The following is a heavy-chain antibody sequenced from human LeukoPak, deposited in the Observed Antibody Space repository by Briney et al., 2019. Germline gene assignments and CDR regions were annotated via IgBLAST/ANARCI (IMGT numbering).Heavy chain of an antibody. V-gene: IGHV4-4*02. Sequence: SETLSLTCAVSGESISSNNWWSWVSQPPGKGLEWNGVLYHSGTTSDNPSLKSRVTRSVDKSKNHCSLKLSSVTAADTAVYYCARDWGVSARPGYMDVWGKGTTVTVSS. D-gene: IGHD6-6*01. J-gene: IGHJ6*03. CDR2: LYHSGTT. CDR1: GESISSNNW. CDR3: ARDWGVSARPGYMDV.